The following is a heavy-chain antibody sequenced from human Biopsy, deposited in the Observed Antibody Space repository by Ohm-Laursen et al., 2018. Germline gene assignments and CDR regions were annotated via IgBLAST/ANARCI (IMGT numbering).Heavy chain of an antibody. D-gene: IGHD6-19*01. Sequence: PPGTLSLTCTVSGDSVSSGSFYWTWIRQPPGQGLEYIGYIYDRGSTANYNPSLESRVTMSLDMPKNQFSLKLSSVTAADTAIYYCARGMRSSGWPYFDSWGQGTLVTVSS. J-gene: IGHJ4*02. CDR1: GDSVSSGSFY. V-gene: IGHV4-61*01. CDR2: IYDRGSTA. CDR3: ARGMRSSGWPYFDS.